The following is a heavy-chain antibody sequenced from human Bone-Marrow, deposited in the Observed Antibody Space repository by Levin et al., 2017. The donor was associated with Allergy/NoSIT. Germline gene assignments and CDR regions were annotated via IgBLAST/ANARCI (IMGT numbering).Heavy chain of an antibody. D-gene: IGHD3-10*01. CDR2: ITVTGGRT. V-gene: IGHV3-23*01. CDR3: ARETARITTMIRGGIDIYSIDY. J-gene: IGHJ4*02. CDR1: GFNFNNYA. Sequence: GGSLRLSCAASGFNFNNYAMSWVRQAPGKGLEWVSAITVTGGRTYYADSVRGRVTISRDNSRDTVYLQMNSLKFEDTAIYYCARETARITTMIRGGIDIYSIDYWGQGTLVTVSS.